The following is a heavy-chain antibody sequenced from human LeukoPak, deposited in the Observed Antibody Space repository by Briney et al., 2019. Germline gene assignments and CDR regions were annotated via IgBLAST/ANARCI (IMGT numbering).Heavy chain of an antibody. D-gene: IGHD3-22*01. CDR3: AKGDYYDSSGYSDYFDY. CDR1: GFTFNSYT. J-gene: IGHJ4*02. V-gene: IGHV3-23*01. CDR2: ISGSGDST. Sequence: GGSLILSCTASGFTFNSYTMSWVRQAPGRGMEWVSAISGSGDSTYYADSVKGRFTISRDNSKNTLYLQMNSLRAEDTAVYYCAKGDYYDSSGYSDYFDYWGQGTLVTVSS.